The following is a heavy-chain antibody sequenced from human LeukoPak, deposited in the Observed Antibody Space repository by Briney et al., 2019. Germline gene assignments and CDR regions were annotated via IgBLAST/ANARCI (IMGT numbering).Heavy chain of an antibody. CDR1: GGTFSSYA. CDR2: IIPIFGTA. Sequence: ASVKVSCKASGGTFSSYAISWVRQAPGQGLEWMGGIIPIFGTANYAQKFQGRVTITADESTSTAYMELSSLRSEDTAVYYCASEPFCSGGSCYSDYWGQGTLVTVSS. D-gene: IGHD2-15*01. J-gene: IGHJ4*02. CDR3: ASEPFCSGGSCYSDY. V-gene: IGHV1-69*13.